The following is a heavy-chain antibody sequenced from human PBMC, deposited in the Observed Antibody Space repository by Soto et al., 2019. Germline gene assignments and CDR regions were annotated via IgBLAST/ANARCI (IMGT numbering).Heavy chain of an antibody. J-gene: IGHJ6*02. CDR1: GFTFSSYG. CDR2: IWYDGSNK. Sequence: QVQLVESGGGVVQPGRSLRLSCAASGFTFSSYGMHWVRQAPGKGLEWVAVIWYDGSNKYYADSVKGRFTISRDNSKNTLYLQMTSLRAEDTAVYYCARGTYYYDSSGYYYYYYGMDVWGQGTTVTVSS. D-gene: IGHD3-22*01. V-gene: IGHV3-33*01. CDR3: ARGTYYYDSSGYYYYYYGMDV.